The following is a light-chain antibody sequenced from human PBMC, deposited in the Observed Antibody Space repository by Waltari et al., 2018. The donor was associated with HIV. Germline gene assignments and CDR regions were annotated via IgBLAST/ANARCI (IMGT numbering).Light chain of an antibody. Sequence: GDRVTITCQAIQDISKYLSWHQQKPVKAPKLLISDASNLQTGVPSRFSGSGSGTDFTFTISSLQPEDIATYFCQQYDNLPFTFGPGTKVDIK. J-gene: IGKJ3*01. CDR3: QQYDNLPFT. CDR1: QDISKY. V-gene: IGKV1-33*01. CDR2: DAS.